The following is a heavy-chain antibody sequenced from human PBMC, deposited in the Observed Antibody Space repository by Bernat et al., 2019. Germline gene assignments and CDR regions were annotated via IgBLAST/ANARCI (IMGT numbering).Heavy chain of an antibody. CDR1: GFTFSSYA. CDR2: ISGSGGST. J-gene: IGHJ3*02. V-gene: IGHV3-23*02. Sequence: EVPLLESGGGLVQPGGSLRLSCAASGFTFSSYAMSWVRQAPWQGLDWVSAISGSGGSTYDEGCVKGRFTISRDNSKNTLYRQMNSLRAEDRAVDYCAKDRVGYCSSTSGYRDAFDIWGQGTMVTVSS. CDR3: AKDRVGYCSSTSGYRDAFDI. D-gene: IGHD2-2*01.